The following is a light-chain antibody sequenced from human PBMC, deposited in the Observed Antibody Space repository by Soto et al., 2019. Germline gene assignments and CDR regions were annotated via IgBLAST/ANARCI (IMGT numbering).Light chain of an antibody. CDR2: AAS. V-gene: IGKV1-6*01. J-gene: IGKJ1*01. CDR3: LHDYNYPLT. Sequence: AIQMTQSPSSLSASVCDRVTITCRASQGIRNDLGWYQQKPGKAPKLLIYAASSLQSGVPSRCSGSGSGTDCTLTISSRQPEDFATYYCLHDYNYPLTFGQGTKVEIK. CDR1: QGIRND.